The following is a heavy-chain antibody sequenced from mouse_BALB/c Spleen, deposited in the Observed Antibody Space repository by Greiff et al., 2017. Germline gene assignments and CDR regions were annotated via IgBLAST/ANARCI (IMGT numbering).Heavy chain of an antibody. V-gene: IGHV1-55*01. CDR1: GYNFTSYW. J-gene: IGHJ3*01. D-gene: IGHD1-1*02. CDR3: ARWYRNAFAY. CDR2: IYPGSGST. Sequence: QVQLQQSGAELVQPGTSVKLSCKASGYNFTSYWINWVKLRPGQGLEWIGDIYPGSGSTNYNEKFKGKATLTVDTSSSKAYMHLSSLASEDSAIDDCARWYRNAFAYWGQGTLVTVSA.